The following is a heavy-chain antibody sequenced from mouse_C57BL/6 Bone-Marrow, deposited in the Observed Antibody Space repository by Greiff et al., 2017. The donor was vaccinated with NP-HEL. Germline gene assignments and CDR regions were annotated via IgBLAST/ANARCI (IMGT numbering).Heavy chain of an antibody. CDR2: ISYDGSN. J-gene: IGHJ3*01. CDR1: GYSITSGYY. Sequence: DVKLQESGPGLVKPSQSLSLTCSVTGYSITSGYYWNWIRQFPGNKLECMGYISYDGSNNYNPSLKNRISITRDTSKNQFFLKLNAVTTEDTATYYCARESAYYSKSWFVYGGKGTLVTVSA. D-gene: IGHD2-5*01. CDR3: ARESAYYSKSWFVY. V-gene: IGHV3-6*01.